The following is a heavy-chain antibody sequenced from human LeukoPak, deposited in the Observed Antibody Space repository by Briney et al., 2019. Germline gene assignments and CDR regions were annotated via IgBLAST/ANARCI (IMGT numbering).Heavy chain of an antibody. V-gene: IGHV1-18*01. J-gene: IGHJ3*02. CDR3: ARDLFSGSYLGMNAFDI. Sequence: GASEKVSCKASGSTFTSYGISWVRQAPGQGLEWIGWISAYNGNTNYEQNPHGRVTMTTDTSTSTAYMELRSLRSDDSSVYYCARDLFSGSYLGMNAFDIWGQGTMVTVSS. CDR1: GSTFTSYG. D-gene: IGHD1-26*01. CDR2: ISAYNGNT.